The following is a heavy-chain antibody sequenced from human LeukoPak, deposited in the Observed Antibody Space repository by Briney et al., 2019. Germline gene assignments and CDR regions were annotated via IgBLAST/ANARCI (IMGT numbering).Heavy chain of an antibody. J-gene: IGHJ4*02. CDR1: GGTFSSYA. V-gene: IGHV1-8*02. Sequence: GASVKVSCKASGGTFSSYAINWVRQATGQGLEWMGWMNPNSGNTGYAQKFQGRVTMTRNTSISTAYMELSSLRSEDTAVYYCARHELSANFDYWGQGTLVTVSS. D-gene: IGHD3-16*02. CDR2: MNPNSGNT. CDR3: ARHELSANFDY.